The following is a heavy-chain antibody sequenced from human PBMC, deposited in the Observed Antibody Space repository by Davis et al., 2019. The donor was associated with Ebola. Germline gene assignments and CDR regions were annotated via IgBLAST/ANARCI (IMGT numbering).Heavy chain of an antibody. CDR1: GFTFSSYG. CDR2: IRYDGSNK. V-gene: IGHV3-30*02. Sequence: PGGSLRLSCAASGFTFSSYGMHWVRQAPGKGLEWVAFIRYDGSNKYYADSVKGRFTISRDNAKNSLYLQMNSLRAEDTAVYYCARDQFVQWLAAKEYYYYGMDVWGKGTTVTVSS. D-gene: IGHD6-19*01. J-gene: IGHJ6*04. CDR3: ARDQFVQWLAAKEYYYYGMDV.